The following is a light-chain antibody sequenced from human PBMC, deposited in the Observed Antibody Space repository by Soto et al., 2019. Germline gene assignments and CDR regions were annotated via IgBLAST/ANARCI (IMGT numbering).Light chain of an antibody. Sequence: QSALAQPASVSGSPGQSITISCTGTTSDIGDYNYVSWYQHLPDKVPKLIISLVSNRPSGVSNRFSGSKSGNTASLTISGLQAEDEGDYYCTSWGIFEPGTKVTVL. CDR3: TSWGI. J-gene: IGLJ1*01. V-gene: IGLV2-14*01. CDR2: LVS. CDR1: TSDIGDYNY.